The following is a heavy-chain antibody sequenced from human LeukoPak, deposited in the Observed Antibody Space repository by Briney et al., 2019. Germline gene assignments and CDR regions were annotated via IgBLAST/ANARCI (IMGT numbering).Heavy chain of an antibody. V-gene: IGHV3-30-3*01. CDR3: AKDSSGRFDY. CDR2: ISYDGSNK. D-gene: IGHD3-22*01. Sequence: PGRSLRLSCAASGFTFSSYAMHWVRQAPGKGLEWVAVISYDGSNKYYADSVKGRFTISRDNSKNTLYLQMNSLRAEDTAVYYCAKDSSGRFDYWGQGTLVTVSS. CDR1: GFTFSSYA. J-gene: IGHJ4*02.